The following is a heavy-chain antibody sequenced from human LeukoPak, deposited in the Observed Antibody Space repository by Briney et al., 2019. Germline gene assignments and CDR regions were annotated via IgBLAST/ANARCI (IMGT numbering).Heavy chain of an antibody. V-gene: IGHV3-23*01. CDR2: ISDSGDGT. J-gene: IGHJ5*02. CDR3: VREVSAWPKNWFDP. Sequence: PGGSLRLSCAGSGFTFRSYAMSWVRQSPVKGPEWVSAISDSGDGTYYADSVKARFTISRDNSKNTVYLEMSSLGAEDTAVYYCVREVSAWPKNWFDPWGQGTLVAVSS. D-gene: IGHD3-3*01. CDR1: GFTFRSYA.